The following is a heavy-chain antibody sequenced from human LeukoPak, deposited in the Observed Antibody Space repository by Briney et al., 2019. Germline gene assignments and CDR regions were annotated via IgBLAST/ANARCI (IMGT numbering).Heavy chain of an antibody. Sequence: SETLSLTCSVSGYSIRSGNYWAWIRQSPGKGLEWIGSIYQSGSTYYNPSLKSRVTISVDTPKNQFSLKLSSVTAADTAVYYCARVKGGYSYGSYDYYYYMDVWGKGTTVTVSS. CDR3: ARVKGGYSYGSYDYYYYMDV. J-gene: IGHJ6*03. CDR2: IYQSGST. D-gene: IGHD5-18*01. CDR1: GYSIRSGNY. V-gene: IGHV4-38-2*02.